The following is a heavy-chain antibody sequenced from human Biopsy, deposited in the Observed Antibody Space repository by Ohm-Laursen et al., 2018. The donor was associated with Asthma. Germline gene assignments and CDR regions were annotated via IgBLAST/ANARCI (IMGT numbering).Heavy chain of an antibody. CDR3: SRDALGYYFDI. CDR1: GTHFGSYN. Sequence: SLRLSCSASGTHFGSYNMHWARQAPGKGLEWVAVITFDGSTQHYGDSVKGRFAISRDNSKNMLFLQMNSLRAEDTAVYYCSRDALGYYFDIWGQGTQVTVSS. V-gene: IGHV3-30*09. D-gene: IGHD6-13*01. CDR2: ITFDGSTQ. J-gene: IGHJ4*02.